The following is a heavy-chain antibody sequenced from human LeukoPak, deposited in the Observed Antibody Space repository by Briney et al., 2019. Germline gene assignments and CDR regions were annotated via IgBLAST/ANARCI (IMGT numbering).Heavy chain of an antibody. J-gene: IGHJ4*02. CDR2: VDDSGST. V-gene: IGHV4-59*01. CDR3: ARKSGIAAAYNHLYFDF. D-gene: IGHD5-24*01. Sequence: SETLSLTCTISGGSMRNYYWSWLRQPPGKGLEWIGYVDDSGSTSYTPSLKSRLVISIDRSANQFSLRLTSVTAADTAVYYCARKSGIAAAYNHLYFDFWGRGTLVTVSS. CDR1: GGSMRNYY.